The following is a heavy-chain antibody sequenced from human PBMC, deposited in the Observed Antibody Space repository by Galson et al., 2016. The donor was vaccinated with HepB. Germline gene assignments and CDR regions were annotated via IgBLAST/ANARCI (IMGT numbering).Heavy chain of an antibody. CDR2: ISYDGSNK. V-gene: IGHV3-30-3*01. J-gene: IGHJ5*02. CDR3: AREIRYKSGWWFDP. CDR1: GFTFSSYP. Sequence: SLRLSCAASGFTFSSYPMHWVRQAPGKGLEWVAVISYDGSNKYYADSVKGRFTISRDNSKNTLYLQMNSLRAEDTAVYYCAREIRYKSGWWFDPWGQGTLVTVSS. D-gene: IGHD6-19*01.